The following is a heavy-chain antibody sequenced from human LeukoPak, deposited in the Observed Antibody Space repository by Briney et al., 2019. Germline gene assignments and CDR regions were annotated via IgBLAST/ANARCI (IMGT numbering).Heavy chain of an antibody. CDR2: LSGSGEII. J-gene: IGHJ5*02. V-gene: IGHV3-11*01. CDR1: GFTFSDYY. CDR3: ARAGQNNWFDP. Sequence: GGSLRLSYAASGFTFSDYYMSWVRQAPGKGLEWVSFLSGSGEIIYYADSVKGRFTISRDNAKNSLYLQMNSLRAEDTAVYHCARAGQNNWFDPWGRGTLVTVSS.